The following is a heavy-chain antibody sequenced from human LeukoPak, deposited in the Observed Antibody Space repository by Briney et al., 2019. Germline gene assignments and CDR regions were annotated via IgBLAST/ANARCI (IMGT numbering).Heavy chain of an antibody. Sequence: GGSLKISCRGFGYSFTKYLIGWVGQIPGESLGWMGIIHAADSNTKYSPSFQGQVTISADKSINTAYLQWSGLKASDTAMYYCAGARNGDYRWDYWGQGTLVTVSS. D-gene: IGHD4-17*01. V-gene: IGHV5-51*01. J-gene: IGHJ4*02. CDR2: IHAADSNT. CDR3: AGARNGDYRWDY. CDR1: GYSFTKYL.